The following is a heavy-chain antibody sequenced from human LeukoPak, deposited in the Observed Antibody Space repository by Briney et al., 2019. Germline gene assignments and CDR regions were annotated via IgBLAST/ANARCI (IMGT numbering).Heavy chain of an antibody. CDR1: GFTFSRYW. D-gene: IGHD3-22*01. CDR3: VRISYDSSGYYDY. J-gene: IGHJ4*02. CDR2: INSDGSSI. Sequence: GESLRLSCAASGFTFSRYWMHWVRQAPGKGLVWVSRINSDGSSIKYADSVKGRFTISRDNAKNTVYLQMNSLRAEDTAVYYCVRISYDSSGYYDYWGQGTLVTVSS. V-gene: IGHV3-74*01.